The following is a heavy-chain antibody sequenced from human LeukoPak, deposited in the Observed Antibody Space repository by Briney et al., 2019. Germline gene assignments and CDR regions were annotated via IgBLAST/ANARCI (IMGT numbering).Heavy chain of an antibody. J-gene: IGHJ4*02. CDR2: IFYSGST. Sequence: PSGTLSLTCTVSGGSIRSFYWSWIRQPPGKGLEWIGYIFYSGSTNYNPSLKSRVTISVDTSKNQFSLKLSSVTAADTAVYYCARRVYSSGWYYFDYWGQGTLVTVSS. CDR1: GGSIRSFY. CDR3: ARRVYSSGWYYFDY. D-gene: IGHD6-19*01. V-gene: IGHV4-59*12.